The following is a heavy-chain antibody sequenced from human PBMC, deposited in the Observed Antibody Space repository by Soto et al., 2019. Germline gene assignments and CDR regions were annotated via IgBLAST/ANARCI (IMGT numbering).Heavy chain of an antibody. V-gene: IGHV3-13*01. D-gene: IGHD6-13*01. J-gene: IGHJ3*02. CDR2: IGTAGDT. Sequence: GGSLRLSCAASGFTFSSYDMHWVRQATGKGLEWVSAIGTAGDTYYPGSVKGGFTISRENAKNSLYLQMNSLRAGDTVVYYCTRGGNLYSSSWYAFDIWGQGTMVTVSS. CDR1: GFTFSSYD. CDR3: TRGGNLYSSSWYAFDI.